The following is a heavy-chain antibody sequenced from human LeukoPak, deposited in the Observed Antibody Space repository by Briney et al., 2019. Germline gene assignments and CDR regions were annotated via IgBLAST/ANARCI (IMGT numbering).Heavy chain of an antibody. V-gene: IGHV3-23*01. Sequence: GGSLRHSCAASGFTFSSYDMSWVRQAPGKGLEWVSGISGDGDSAYYADSVKGRFTVSRDISKNTLYLQMSSLRAEDTAVYYCLLAARDYWGQGTLVTVSS. D-gene: IGHD6-25*01. CDR2: ISGDGDSA. J-gene: IGHJ4*02. CDR1: GFTFSSYD. CDR3: LLAARDY.